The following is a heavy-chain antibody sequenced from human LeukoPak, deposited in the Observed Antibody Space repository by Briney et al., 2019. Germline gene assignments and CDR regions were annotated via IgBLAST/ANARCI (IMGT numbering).Heavy chain of an antibody. CDR3: AKDWYYYDSSGYFDY. CDR2: IRYDGSNK. CDR1: GFTFSSSG. D-gene: IGHD3-22*01. V-gene: IGHV3-30*02. J-gene: IGHJ4*02. Sequence: GGSLRLSCAASGFTFSSSGMHWVRHAPGKGLEWVAFIRYDGSNKYYVDSVKGRSTISRDNSKNTLYLQMNSLRAEDTAVYYCAKDWYYYDSSGYFDYWGQETLVTVSS.